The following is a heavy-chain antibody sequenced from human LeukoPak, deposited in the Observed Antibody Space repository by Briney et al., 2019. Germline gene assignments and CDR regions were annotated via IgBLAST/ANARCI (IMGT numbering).Heavy chain of an antibody. D-gene: IGHD6-19*01. V-gene: IGHV3-74*01. CDR3: ARGAVAGHNWFDP. Sequence: PGGSLRLFCAASGFIFSNYWMHWVRQAPGKGRVWVSRISTDGSSTSYADSVKGRFTISRDNAKNTLYLQMNSLRADDTAVYFCARGAVAGHNWFDPWGQGALVTVSS. J-gene: IGHJ5*02. CDR1: GFIFSNYW. CDR2: ISTDGSST.